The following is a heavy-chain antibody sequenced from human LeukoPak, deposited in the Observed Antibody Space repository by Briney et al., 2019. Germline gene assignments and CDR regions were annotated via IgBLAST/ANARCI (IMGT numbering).Heavy chain of an antibody. D-gene: IGHD2/OR15-2a*01. CDR1: GGSISSYY. Sequence: SETLSLTCTVSGGSISSYYWSWIRQPPGKGLEWIGYIYYSGSTNYNPSLKSRVTISVDTSKNQFSLKLSSVTAADTAVYYCARRSDVFLHLGAFDIWGQGTMVTVSS. CDR2: IYYSGST. V-gene: IGHV4-59*01. J-gene: IGHJ3*02. CDR3: ARRSDVFLHLGAFDI.